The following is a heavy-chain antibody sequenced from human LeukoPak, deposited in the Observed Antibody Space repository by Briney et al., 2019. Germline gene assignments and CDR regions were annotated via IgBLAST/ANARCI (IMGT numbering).Heavy chain of an antibody. Sequence: ASVKVSCKASGYTFNSSYMHWVRQALGQGLEWMGIINPSDDSTRYAQKFQGRVTMTKDTSTNTVYMHLSSLSSDDTAVYYCARSIPLWKELRRDWFDPWGQGTQVTVSS. J-gene: IGHJ5*02. CDR2: INPSDDST. D-gene: IGHD3-10*01. CDR3: ARSIPLWKELRRDWFDP. V-gene: IGHV1-46*02. CDR1: GYTFNSSY.